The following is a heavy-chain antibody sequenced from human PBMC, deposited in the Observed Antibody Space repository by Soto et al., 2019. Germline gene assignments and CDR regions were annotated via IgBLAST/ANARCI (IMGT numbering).Heavy chain of an antibody. V-gene: IGHV4-59*08. J-gene: IGHJ4*02. CDR1: GGSISSYY. CDR3: ARQRFDYDFWSGFGY. CDR2: IYYSGST. Sequence: SETLSLTCTVSGGSISSYYLSWIRQPPGKGLEWIGYIYYSGSTNYNPSLKSRVTISVDTSKNQFSLKLSSVTAADTAVYYCARQRFDYDFWSGFGYWGQGTLVTVSS. D-gene: IGHD3-3*01.